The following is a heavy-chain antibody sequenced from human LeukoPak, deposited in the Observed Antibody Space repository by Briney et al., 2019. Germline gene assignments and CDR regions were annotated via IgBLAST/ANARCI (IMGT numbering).Heavy chain of an antibody. J-gene: IGHJ6*03. CDR3: ARDGSGSFVEHCYMDV. CDR2: IYTSGST. CDR1: GGSISSGSYY. D-gene: IGHD6-6*01. V-gene: IGHV4-61*02. Sequence: SETLSLTCTVSGGSISSGSYYWSWIRQPAGKGLEWIGRIYTSGSTNYNPSLKGRVTISVETSKNQLSLKLSSVTAADTAVYYCARDGSGSFVEHCYMDVWGKGTTVTVSS.